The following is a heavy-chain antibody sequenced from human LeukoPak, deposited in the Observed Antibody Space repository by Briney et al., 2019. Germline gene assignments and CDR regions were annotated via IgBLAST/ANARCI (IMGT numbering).Heavy chain of an antibody. J-gene: IGHJ4*02. CDR1: GFTFSNNA. D-gene: IGHD6-6*01. V-gene: IGHV3-23*01. CDR3: ASRGSSSSQYY. Sequence: GGSPRLSCAASGFTFSNNAMSWVRQAPGKGLEWVSAITADGGTTFYADSVKGRFTISRDNSKNTLYLQVNSLRADDTAVYYCASRGSSSSQYYWGQGTLVTVSS. CDR2: ITADGGTT.